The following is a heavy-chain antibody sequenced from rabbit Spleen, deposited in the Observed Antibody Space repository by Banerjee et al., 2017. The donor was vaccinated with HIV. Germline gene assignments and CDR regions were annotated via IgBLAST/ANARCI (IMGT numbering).Heavy chain of an antibody. CDR3: ARGGYGGHIYAMGL. CDR1: GFSFSSNW. D-gene: IGHD4-2*01. J-gene: IGHJ4*01. Sequence: QSLEESGGGLVQPGGSLKLSCTVSGFSFSSNWICWVRQAPGKGLEWIACIDTNDGDTDYANWPKGRFTISKTSSTTVTLEMTSLTVADTATYFCARGGYGGHIYAMGLWGQGPWSPS. V-gene: IGHV1S40*01. CDR2: IDTNDGDT.